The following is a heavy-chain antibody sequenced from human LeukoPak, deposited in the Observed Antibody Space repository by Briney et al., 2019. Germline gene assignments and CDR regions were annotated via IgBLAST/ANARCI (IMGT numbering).Heavy chain of an antibody. CDR2: INPNSGGT. CDR3: ARASLDSGGWVDY. V-gene: IGHV1-2*02. J-gene: IGHJ4*02. Sequence: ASVKVSCKASGYTFTGYYMHWVRQAPGQGLEWMGWINPNSGGTNYAQKFQGRVTMTRDTSISTAYMELSRLRSDDTAVYYCARASLDSGGWVDYWGQGTLVTVSS. CDR1: GYTFTGYY. D-gene: IGHD6-19*01.